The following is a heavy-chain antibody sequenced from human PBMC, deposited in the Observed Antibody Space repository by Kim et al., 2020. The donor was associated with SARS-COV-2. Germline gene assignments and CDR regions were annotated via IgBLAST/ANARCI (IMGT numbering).Heavy chain of an antibody. Sequence: PSLKSRVTRSVDTAKNQFSLKLSSVTAADTAVYYCARARRDSSGYYPNDYWGQGTLVTVSS. CDR3: ARARRDSSGYYPNDY. V-gene: IGHV4-59*01. D-gene: IGHD3-22*01. J-gene: IGHJ4*02.